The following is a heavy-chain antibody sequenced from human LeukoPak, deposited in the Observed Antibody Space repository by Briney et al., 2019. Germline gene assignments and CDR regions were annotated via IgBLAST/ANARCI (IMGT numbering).Heavy chain of an antibody. CDR3: AKGPRGCSSTSCYVPIVDY. CDR2: ISYDGSNK. Sequence: RAGGSLRLSCAASGFTFSSYGMHWVRQAPGKGLEWVAVISYDGSNKYYADSVKGRFTISRDNSKNTLYLQMNSLRAEDTAVYYCAKGPRGCSSTSCYVPIVDYWGQGTLVTVSS. J-gene: IGHJ4*02. V-gene: IGHV3-30*18. D-gene: IGHD2-2*01. CDR1: GFTFSSYG.